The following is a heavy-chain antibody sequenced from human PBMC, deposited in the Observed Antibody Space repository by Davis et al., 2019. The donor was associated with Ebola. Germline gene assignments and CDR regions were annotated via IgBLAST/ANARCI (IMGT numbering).Heavy chain of an antibody. CDR2: ISGSGSGSRT. Sequence: GGSLRLSCAASGFTFSSYAMTWVRQAPGKGLEWVSVISGSGSGSRTYYADSVKGRFTISRDNAKNSLYLQMNSLRAEDTAVYYCARDRPLDFFFGDYYGMDVWGQGTTVTVSS. J-gene: IGHJ6*02. CDR3: ARDRPLDFFFGDYYGMDV. V-gene: IGHV3-23*01. D-gene: IGHD3-16*01. CDR1: GFTFSSYA.